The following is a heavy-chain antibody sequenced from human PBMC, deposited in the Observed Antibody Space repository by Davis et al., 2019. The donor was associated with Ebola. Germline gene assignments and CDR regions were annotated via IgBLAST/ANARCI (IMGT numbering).Heavy chain of an antibody. CDR2: ISDSGST. Sequence: SETLSLTCTVSGGSIISSSSYWGWIRQPPGKGLEWIGEISDSGSTNYNPSLRGRVTISEDTSKNQFSLKFTSVTAEDMAVYYCARRSRYGSGWFLDYWGRGTPVTVSS. J-gene: IGHJ4*02. CDR1: GGSIISSSSY. CDR3: ARRSRYGSGWFLDY. D-gene: IGHD6-19*01. V-gene: IGHV4-39*07.